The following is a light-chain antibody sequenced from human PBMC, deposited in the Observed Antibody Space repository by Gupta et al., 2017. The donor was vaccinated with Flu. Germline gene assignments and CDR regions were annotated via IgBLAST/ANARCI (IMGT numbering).Light chain of an antibody. V-gene: IGLV1-47*01. CDR2: RAS. CDR3: AEWDDSLSGVV. CDR1: SSTIGPNY. J-gene: IGLJ2*01. Sequence: RITLSCSGGSSTIGPNYVYGYQSFQGTAHKLLIYRASQRPSGVPDRFSGSKSGTSASLAISGLRSDDEADYYCAEWDDSLSGVVFGGGTKLTVL.